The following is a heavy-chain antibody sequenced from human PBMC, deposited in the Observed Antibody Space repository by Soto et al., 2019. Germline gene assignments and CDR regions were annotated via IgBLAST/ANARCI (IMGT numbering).Heavy chain of an antibody. J-gene: IGHJ4*01. V-gene: IGHV3-48*03. CDR2: ISTSGSTA. CDR1: GFDFSFCE. Sequence: GSLRLSCSASGFDFSFCEMIWVRPVLGKGLEWISYISTSGSTAHYADSVQGRFTVSRDNAKNSLFLDMNSLRVDDTAVYFCARAENRDGRREFDCWGQGTLVTVSS. CDR3: ARAENRDGRREFDC.